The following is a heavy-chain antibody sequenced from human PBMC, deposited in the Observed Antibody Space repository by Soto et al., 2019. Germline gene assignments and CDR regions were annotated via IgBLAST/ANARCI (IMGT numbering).Heavy chain of an antibody. CDR3: ARGEFGVNYCSGTSSYCAFAM. J-gene: IGHJ3*02. D-gene: IGHD2-2*01. CDR2: INHRGNT. CDR1: GGSLSGNF. Sequence: QVQLQQWGAGLLKPSETLSLTCAVYGGSLSGNFWSWIRQTPGKGLEWIAEINHRGNTNYNPSLKRQVPISVDASKNKFSLNLNPGTAADTAVYYCARGEFGVNYCSGTSSYCAFAMWGQGTMVTVSS. V-gene: IGHV4-34*01.